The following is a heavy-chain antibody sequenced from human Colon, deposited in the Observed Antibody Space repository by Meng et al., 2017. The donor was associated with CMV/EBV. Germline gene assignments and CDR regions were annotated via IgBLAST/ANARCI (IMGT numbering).Heavy chain of an antibody. V-gene: IGHV1-24*01. D-gene: IGHD5-24*01. CDR2: ISPLDGET. CDR3: ATTGTSRDGYNKAFTY. CDR1: GYPLSELS. J-gene: IGHJ4*02. Sequence: ASVKVSCKVSGYPLSELSRHWVRQCPGKGLEWVAAISPLDGETLFAQNFQDRVAMSEDTSTDTVYMELSNLGFEDTAVYYCATTGTSRDGYNKAFTYWGQGTLVTVSS.